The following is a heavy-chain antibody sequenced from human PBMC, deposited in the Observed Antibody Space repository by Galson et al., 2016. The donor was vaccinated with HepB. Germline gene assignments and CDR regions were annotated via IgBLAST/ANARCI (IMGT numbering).Heavy chain of an antibody. J-gene: IGHJ4*02. CDR3: ARPGVPIWVDLDTHFDF. Sequence: SVKVSCKASGYTFIGSYIQWFRQAPGQGFEWMGWINPQSGGTYSAQKFQGRVTMTRDTYRNIAYLELSRLTFDDTAVYYCARPGVPIWVDLDTHFDFWGQGTPVTVST. V-gene: IGHV1-2*02. CDR1: GYTFIGSY. CDR2: INPQSGGT. D-gene: IGHD5-18*01.